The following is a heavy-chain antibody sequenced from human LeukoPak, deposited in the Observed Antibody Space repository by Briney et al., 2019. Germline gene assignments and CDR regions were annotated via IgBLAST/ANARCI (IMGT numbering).Heavy chain of an antibody. J-gene: IGHJ5*02. CDR1: GGSITSSSYY. CDR3: ARGPLFDP. V-gene: IGHV4-39*01. Sequence: SETLSLTCSVSGGSITSSSYYWGWIRQPPEKGLEWIGSIYYTGGTYYSPSLKSRVTISVDTSKNQFSLKLSSVTAADTAVYYCARGPLFDPWGQGTLVTVSS. CDR2: IYYTGGT.